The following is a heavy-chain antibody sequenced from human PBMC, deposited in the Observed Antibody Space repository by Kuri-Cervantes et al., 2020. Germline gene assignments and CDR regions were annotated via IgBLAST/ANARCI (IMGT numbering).Heavy chain of an antibody. CDR3: ARDTRGNYYYGMDV. J-gene: IGHJ6*02. Sequence: GGSLRLSCAASGFTFSNAWMTWVRQAPGKGLEWVSVIYSGGSTYYADSVKGRFTISRDNSKNTLYLHMNSLRAEDTAVYYCARDTRGNYYYGMDVWGQGTTVTVSS. CDR1: GFTFSNAW. V-gene: IGHV3-66*01. CDR2: IYSGGST.